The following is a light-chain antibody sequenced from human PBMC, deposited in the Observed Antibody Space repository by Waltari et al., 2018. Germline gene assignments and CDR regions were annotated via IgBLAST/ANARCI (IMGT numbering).Light chain of an antibody. CDR1: QFVGNSC. CDR3: QYYGSSYT. Sequence: SSRASQFVGNSCLGWYQQIPGQAPRLLIYSASNKATGIPDRFSGSGSGTDFTLTISRLEPEDFAVYYCQYYGSSYTFGQGTKLEI. J-gene: IGKJ2*01. V-gene: IGKV3-20*01. CDR2: SAS.